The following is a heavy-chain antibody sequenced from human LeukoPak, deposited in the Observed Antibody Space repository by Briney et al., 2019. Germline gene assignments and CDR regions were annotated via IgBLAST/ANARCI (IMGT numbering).Heavy chain of an antibody. D-gene: IGHD3-10*02. J-gene: IGHJ6*04. CDR3: AELGITMIGGV. V-gene: IGHV3-48*03. CDR2: ISSSGSTI. CDR1: GFTFSSYE. Sequence: GGSLRLSCAASGFTFSSYEMNWVRQAPGKGLEWVSYISSSGSTIYYADSVKGRFTISRDNAKSSLYLQMNSLRAVDTAVYYCAELGITMIGGVWGKGATVTISS.